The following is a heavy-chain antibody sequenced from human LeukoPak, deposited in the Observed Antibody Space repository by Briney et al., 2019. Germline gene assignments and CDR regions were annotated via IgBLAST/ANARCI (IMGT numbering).Heavy chain of an antibody. CDR3: ARSGITHASDY. CDR1: GFPLGAFW. J-gene: IGHJ4*02. CDR2: LNEHGTDT. Sequence: GGSLRLSCSASGFPLGAFWMTWFRQPPGKGLEWVANLNEHGTDTFYADSARGRFTISRDNAKNSLFLQMESLRVDDTAVYFCARSGITHASDYWGQGILVTVSS. D-gene: IGHD1-1*01. V-gene: IGHV3-7*01.